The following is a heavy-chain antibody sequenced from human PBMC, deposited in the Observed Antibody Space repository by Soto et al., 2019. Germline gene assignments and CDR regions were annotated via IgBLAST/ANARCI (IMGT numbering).Heavy chain of an antibody. CDR2: INPSGGST. CDR3: ARGNYGSGSYYNSAWQPIDY. V-gene: IGHV1-46*03. Sequence: ASVTVSCKASGYTFTSYYIHWVRQAPGQGLEWMGIINPSGGSTSYAQKFQGRVTMTRDTSTSTVYMELSSLRSEDTAVYYCARGNYGSGSYYNSAWQPIDYWGQGTLVTVSS. J-gene: IGHJ4*02. D-gene: IGHD3-10*01. CDR1: GYTFTSYY.